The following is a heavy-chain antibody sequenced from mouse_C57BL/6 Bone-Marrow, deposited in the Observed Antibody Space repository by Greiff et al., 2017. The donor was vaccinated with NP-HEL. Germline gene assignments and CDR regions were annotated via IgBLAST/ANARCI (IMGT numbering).Heavy chain of an antibody. CDR1: GFTFSDYY. Sequence: EVQLVESGGGLVQPGGSLKLSCAASGFTFSDYYMYWVRQTPEKRLEWVAYISNGGGSTYYPDTVKGRFTISRDNAKNTLYLQMSRLKSEDTAMYYCARHPSTMVTTGTWFAYGGQGTLVTVSA. D-gene: IGHD2-2*01. CDR3: ARHPSTMVTTGTWFAY. V-gene: IGHV5-12*01. J-gene: IGHJ3*01. CDR2: ISNGGGST.